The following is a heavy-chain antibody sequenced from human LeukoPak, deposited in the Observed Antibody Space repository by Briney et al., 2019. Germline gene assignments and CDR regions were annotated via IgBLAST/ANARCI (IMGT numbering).Heavy chain of an antibody. V-gene: IGHV3-43*02. CDR3: AKDIRGGYGSGSYSDY. CDR2: ISGDGGST. D-gene: IGHD3-10*01. J-gene: IGHJ4*02. CDR1: GFTFNNYG. Sequence: PGRSLRLSCAASGFTFNNYGMHWVRQAPGKGLEWVSLISGDGGSTYYADSVKGRFTISRDNSKNSLYLQMNSLRTEDTALYYCAKDIRGGYGSGSYSDYWGQGTLVTVSS.